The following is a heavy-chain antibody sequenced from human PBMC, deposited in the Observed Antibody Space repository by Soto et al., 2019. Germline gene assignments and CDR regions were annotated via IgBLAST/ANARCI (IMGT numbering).Heavy chain of an antibody. D-gene: IGHD3-10*01. J-gene: IGHJ4*02. CDR3: ASYPYYYGSGRYG. V-gene: IGHV4-59*01. CDR1: GGSIISYY. Sequence: SETLSLTCTVSGGSIISYYWSWIRQPPGKGLEWIGYIYYSGSTNYNPSLKSRVTISVDTSKNQFSLKLSSVTAADTAVYYCASYPYYYGSGRYGWGEGTLVTVS. CDR2: IYYSGST.